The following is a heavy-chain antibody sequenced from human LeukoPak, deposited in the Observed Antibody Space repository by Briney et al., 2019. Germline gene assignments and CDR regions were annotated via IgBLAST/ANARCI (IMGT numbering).Heavy chain of an antibody. CDR3: ARHYCNGGSCYYFNY. J-gene: IGHJ4*02. D-gene: IGHD2-15*01. CDR2: VYSSGST. CDR1: GGSISSYY. V-gene: IGHV4-59*01. Sequence: SETPSLTCTVSGGSISSYYWSWIRQPPGKGLEWIGYVYSSGSTNYNPSLKSRVTISVDTSKNQLSLKLSSVTAADTAVYYCARHYCNGGSCYYFNYWGQGALVTVSS.